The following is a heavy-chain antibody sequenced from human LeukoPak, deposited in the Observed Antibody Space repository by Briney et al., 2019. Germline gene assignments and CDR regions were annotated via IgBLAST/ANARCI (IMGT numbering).Heavy chain of an antibody. Sequence: GGSLRLSCAASGFTFSSFEINWVRQAPGKGLEWVSGISGSGGITDYGDSVEGRFTISRDNSKNTVYLQMNSLRAEDTAVYYCAKNGYSYGLYDVFDIWGQGTMVSVS. D-gene: IGHD5-18*01. CDR2: ISGSGGIT. CDR1: GFTFSSFE. CDR3: AKNGYSYGLYDVFDI. V-gene: IGHV3-23*01. J-gene: IGHJ3*02.